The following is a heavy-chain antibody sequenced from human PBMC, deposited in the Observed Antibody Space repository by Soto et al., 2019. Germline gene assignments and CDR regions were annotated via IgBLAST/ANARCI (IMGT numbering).Heavy chain of an antibody. CDR2: VYSTRGV. D-gene: IGHD1-26*01. CDR1: GASVGSFY. Sequence: QVQLLESGPGLVKPSETLSLICNVSGASVGSFYWSWIRQSAGKGLEWIGRVYSTRGVVYNPALEGRVTISLDRSNNHFSLEIKSVTAADTAVYFCTRDLSGTGLDVWGRGTTVSVSS. V-gene: IGHV4-4*07. J-gene: IGHJ6*02. CDR3: TRDLSGTGLDV.